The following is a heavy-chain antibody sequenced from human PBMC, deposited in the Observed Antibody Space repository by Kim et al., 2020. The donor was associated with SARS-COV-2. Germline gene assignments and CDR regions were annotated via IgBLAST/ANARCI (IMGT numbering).Heavy chain of an antibody. CDR2: T. V-gene: IGHV1-46*01. J-gene: IGHJ4*02. D-gene: IGHD3-10*01. Sequence: TNYAQRFQGRVTMTMDTATSTVYVDLSRLTSEDTAIYYCSRESPGTYYCDYWGQGTLVTVSS. CDR3: SRESPGTYYCDY.